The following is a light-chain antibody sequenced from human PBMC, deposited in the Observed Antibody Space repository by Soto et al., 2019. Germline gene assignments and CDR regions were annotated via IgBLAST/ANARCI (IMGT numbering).Light chain of an antibody. CDR2: GPS. V-gene: IGKV3-15*01. CDR1: QSVNTN. Sequence: EIVMTQSPATLSVSPGERATLSCRASQSVNTNLAWYQQKPGQAPRLLIYGPSTRATGIPARFSGSGSGTEFTLTISSLQSEDFAVYYCQQYNNWPQLTFGGGTKVEIK. CDR3: QQYNNWPQLT. J-gene: IGKJ4*01.